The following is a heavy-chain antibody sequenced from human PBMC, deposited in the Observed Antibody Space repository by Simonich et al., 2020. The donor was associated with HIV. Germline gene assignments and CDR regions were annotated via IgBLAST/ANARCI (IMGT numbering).Heavy chain of an antibody. Sequence: QVQLQQWGAGLLKPSETLSLTCAVYGWSFSGYYWSWIRQPPGKGLEWIGEINHSGSTSHNPSLKSRVTRAVDTSKNQFSLKLSSVTAADTAVYYCARLTAGGLGEYFQHWGQGTLVTVTS. J-gene: IGHJ1*01. V-gene: IGHV4-34*01. CDR2: INHSGST. CDR3: ARLTAGGLGEYFQH. D-gene: IGHD6-13*01. CDR1: GWSFSGYY.